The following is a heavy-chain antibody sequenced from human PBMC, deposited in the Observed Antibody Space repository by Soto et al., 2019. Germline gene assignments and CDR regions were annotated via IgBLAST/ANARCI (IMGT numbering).Heavy chain of an antibody. Sequence: QVQLVQSGVEVKNPGASVRVSCKASAYPFTSYGISWVRQAPGQGLEWMGWISVYNGNTNYAREFQGRVTLTTDTSTRTAYMELRSLRSDDTAVYYCASGCLSVLPYYYYGLDVWGQGTTVIVSS. CDR3: ASGCLSVLPYYYYGLDV. D-gene: IGHD2-15*01. CDR2: ISVYNGNT. J-gene: IGHJ6*02. CDR1: AYPFTSYG. V-gene: IGHV1-18*01.